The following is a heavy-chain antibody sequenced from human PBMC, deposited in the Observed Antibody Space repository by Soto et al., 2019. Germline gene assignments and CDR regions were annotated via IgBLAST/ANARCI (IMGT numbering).Heavy chain of an antibody. D-gene: IGHD3-3*01. CDR2: INPSGGST. CDR3: ARDLLRFLEWSHPSYYYGMDV. V-gene: IGHV1-46*01. CDR1: GYTFTRYY. Sequence: QVQLVQSGAEVKKPGASVKVSCKASGYTFTRYYMHWVRQAPGQGLEWMGIINPSGGSTSYAQKFQGRVNMTRDTTTRTVYMELSSLRSEDTAVYCCARDLLRFLEWSHPSYYYGMDVWGQGTTVTVSS. J-gene: IGHJ6*02.